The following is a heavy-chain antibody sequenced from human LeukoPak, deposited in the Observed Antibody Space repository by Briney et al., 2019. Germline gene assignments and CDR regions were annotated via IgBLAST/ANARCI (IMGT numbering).Heavy chain of an antibody. D-gene: IGHD3-10*01. CDR3: ARAGITMVRSNWFDP. CDR2: IYTSGST. CDR1: GGSISSYY. V-gene: IGHV4-4*07. J-gene: IGHJ5*02. Sequence: SETLSLTCTVSGGSISSYYWSWIRQPAGKGLEWIGRIYTSGSTNYNPSLKSRVTMSVDTSKNQFSLKLSSVTAADTAVYYCARAGITMVRSNWFDPWGQGTLVTVSS.